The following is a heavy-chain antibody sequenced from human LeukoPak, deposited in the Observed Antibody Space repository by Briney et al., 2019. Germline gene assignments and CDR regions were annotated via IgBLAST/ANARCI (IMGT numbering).Heavy chain of an antibody. J-gene: IGHJ4*02. CDR1: GGSISSGGYY. V-gene: IGHV4-30-2*01. Sequence: PSQTLSLTCTVSGGSISSGGYYRSWIRQPPGKGLEWIGYIYHSGSTYYNPSLKSRVTISVDRSKNQFSLKLSSVTAADTAVYYCASSLLGYCSSTSCSGLDYWGQGTLVTVSS. CDR2: IYHSGST. CDR3: ASSLLGYCSSTSCSGLDY. D-gene: IGHD2-2*01.